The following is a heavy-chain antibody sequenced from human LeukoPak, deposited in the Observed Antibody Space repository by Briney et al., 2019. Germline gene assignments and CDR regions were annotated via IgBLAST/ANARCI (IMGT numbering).Heavy chain of an antibody. V-gene: IGHV3-23*01. D-gene: IGHD2-2*01. CDR1: GFTFSSYA. CDR2: ISGSGGST. CDR3: AKVQALGYCSSTSCYYFDY. J-gene: IGHJ4*02. Sequence: GGSLRLSCAASGFTFSSYAMSWVRQAPGKGLEWVSAISGSGGSTYYADSVKGRFTISRDNSKNTLYLQMNSLRAEDTAVYYCAKVQALGYCSSTSCYYFDYWGQGIRVSVSS.